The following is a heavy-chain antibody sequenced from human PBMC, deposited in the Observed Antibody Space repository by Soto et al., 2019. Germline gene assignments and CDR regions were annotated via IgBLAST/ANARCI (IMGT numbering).Heavy chain of an antibody. CDR2: IYYSGST. V-gene: IGHV4-61*08. CDR1: GGSVSSGGYY. D-gene: IGHD4-17*01. Sequence: SETLSLTCTVSGGSVSSGGYYWSWIRQPPGKGLEWIGYIYYSGSTNYNPSLKSRVTISVDTSKNQFSLKLSSVTAADTAVYYCARGPDYGGNSFDYWGQGTLATVS. J-gene: IGHJ4*02. CDR3: ARGPDYGGNSFDY.